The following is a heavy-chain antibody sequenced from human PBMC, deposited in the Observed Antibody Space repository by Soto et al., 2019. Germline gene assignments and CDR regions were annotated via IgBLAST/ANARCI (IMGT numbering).Heavy chain of an antibody. V-gene: IGHV1-18*01. CDR3: ARGRIAAAGPLVNWFDP. Sequence: ASVKVSCKASGYSFTSYGISWVRQAPGQGLEWMGWISAYNGNTNYAQKLQGRVTMTTDTSTSTAYMELRSLRSDDTAVYYCARGRIAAAGPLVNWFDPWGQGTLVTVSS. J-gene: IGHJ5*02. CDR2: ISAYNGNT. CDR1: GYSFTSYG. D-gene: IGHD6-13*01.